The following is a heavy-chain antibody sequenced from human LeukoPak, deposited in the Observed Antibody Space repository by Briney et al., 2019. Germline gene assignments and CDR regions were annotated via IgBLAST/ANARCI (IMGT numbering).Heavy chain of an antibody. J-gene: IGHJ4*02. CDR2: INPNSGGT. V-gene: IGHV1-2*02. CDR1: GYTFTGYY. CDR3: ARDLGLTCISTSCPPDY. Sequence: GASVKVSCKASGYTFTGYYMHWVRQAPGQGLEWMGWINPNSGGTNYAQKFQGRVTMTRDTSISTLYMELSGLKSDDTAVYYCARDLGLTCISTSCPPDYWGQGTLVTVSS. D-gene: IGHD2-2*01.